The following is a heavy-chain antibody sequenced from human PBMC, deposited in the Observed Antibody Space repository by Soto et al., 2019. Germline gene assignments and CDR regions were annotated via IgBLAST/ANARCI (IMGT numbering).Heavy chain of an antibody. Sequence: PSETLSLTCAVSGGSISSGDYSWSWIRQPPGKGLEWIGYIYHSGNTYYNSSLKSRVTISVDSSKNQLSLRLSSVTAADTAVYFCARESPYYNNAFDFWGQGILVTVSS. CDR2: IYHSGNT. J-gene: IGHJ4*02. CDR3: ARESPYYNNAFDF. D-gene: IGHD4-4*01. V-gene: IGHV4-30-2*01. CDR1: GGSISSGDYS.